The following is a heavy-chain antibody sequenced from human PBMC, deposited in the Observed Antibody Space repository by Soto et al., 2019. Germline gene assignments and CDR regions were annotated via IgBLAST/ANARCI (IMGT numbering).Heavy chain of an antibody. Sequence: QVQLVQSGAAVKKPGSSVKVSCKASGDTFSSYAINWVRQAPGQGLEWMGGIIPMFGTANYAQKFKGRVTITAGERTSTVYMELSSLRSEDTAVYYCARVGPAHYYDSSGYYSPLDYWGEGTLVTVSS. D-gene: IGHD3-22*01. CDR3: ARVGPAHYYDSSGYYSPLDY. CDR1: GDTFSSYA. J-gene: IGHJ4*02. CDR2: IIPMFGTA. V-gene: IGHV1-69*01.